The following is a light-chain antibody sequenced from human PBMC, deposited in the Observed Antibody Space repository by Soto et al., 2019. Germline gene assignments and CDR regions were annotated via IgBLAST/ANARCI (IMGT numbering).Light chain of an antibody. CDR3: QRYNNWPLT. CDR2: DSS. V-gene: IGKV3-15*01. J-gene: IGKJ4*01. CDR1: QGIGST. Sequence: EIVLTQSPAALSVSPGEGLTLSCRASQGIGSTSAWYQQKPGQTPRLLIYDSSTRAIGIPTRFSGSRSGTEFTLTINGLQSEDFAVYYCQRYNNWPLTFGGGTKVDIK.